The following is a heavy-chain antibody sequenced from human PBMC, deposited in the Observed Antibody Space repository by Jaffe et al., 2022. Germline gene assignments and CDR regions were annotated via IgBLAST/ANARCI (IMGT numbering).Heavy chain of an antibody. J-gene: IGHJ4*02. D-gene: IGHD3-9*01. V-gene: IGHV3-30*02. Sequence: QVQLVESGGGVVQPGGSLRLSCAASGFTFSSYGMHWVRQAPGKGLEWVAFIRYDGSNKYYADSVKGRFTISRDNSKNTLYLQMNSLRAEDTAVYYCAKGSMGFDWFHYYFDYWGQGTLVTVSS. CDR3: AKGSMGFDWFHYYFDY. CDR2: IRYDGSNK. CDR1: GFTFSSYG.